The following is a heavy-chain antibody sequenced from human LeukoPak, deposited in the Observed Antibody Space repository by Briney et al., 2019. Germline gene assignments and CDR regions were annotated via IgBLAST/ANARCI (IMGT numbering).Heavy chain of an antibody. CDR1: GFTFTDYS. V-gene: IGHV3-69-1*01. CDR2: IGTTNNI. CDR3: VRDQNWAFDY. J-gene: IGHJ4*02. Sequence: GGSLRLSCAASGFTFTDYSMNWVRQAPGKGLEWLSYIGTTNNIFYADPVRGRFTISRDNAKNSLSLQMSSLRAEDTAVYYCVRDQNWAFDYWGQGTLVTVSS. D-gene: IGHD3-16*01.